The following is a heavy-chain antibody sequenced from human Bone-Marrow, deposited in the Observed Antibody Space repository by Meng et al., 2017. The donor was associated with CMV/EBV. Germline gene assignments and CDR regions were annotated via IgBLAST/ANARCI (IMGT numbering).Heavy chain of an antibody. V-gene: IGHV3-66*02. J-gene: IGHJ3*02. CDR1: GFTVSSNY. Sequence: GESLKISCAASGFTVSSNYMSWVRQAPGKGLEWVSVIYSGGSTYYADSVKGRFTISRDNSKNTLYLQMNSLRAEDTAVYYCARDGLGTTGTTGGFGAFDIWGQGTMVTV. CDR2: IYSGGST. CDR3: ARDGLGTTGTTGGFGAFDI. D-gene: IGHD1-1*01.